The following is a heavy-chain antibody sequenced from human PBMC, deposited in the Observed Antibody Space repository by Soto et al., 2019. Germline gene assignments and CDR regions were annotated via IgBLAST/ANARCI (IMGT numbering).Heavy chain of an antibody. CDR3: ARLGFFCGGSCYSGYYYYYYMDV. Sequence: PGESLKISCKGSGYSFTSYWIGWVRQMPGKGLEWMGIIYPGDSDTRYSPSFQGQVTISADKSISTAYLQWSSLKASDTAMYYCARLGFFCGGSCYSGYYYYYYMDVWGKGTTVTVPS. V-gene: IGHV5-51*01. D-gene: IGHD2-15*01. CDR2: IYPGDSDT. CDR1: GYSFTSYW. J-gene: IGHJ6*03.